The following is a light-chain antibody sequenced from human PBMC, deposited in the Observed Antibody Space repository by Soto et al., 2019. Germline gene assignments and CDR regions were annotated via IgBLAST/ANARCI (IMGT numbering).Light chain of an antibody. Sequence: QSVLTQSPSGSASLGASVKLTCTLSSGHSSYAIAWHQQQPEKGPRYLMKLNGDGSHSKGDGIPDRFSGSSSGAERYLTISSLQSEDEADYYCQTWGTGIQVFGGGTKLTVL. V-gene: IGLV4-69*01. CDR3: QTWGTGIQV. CDR2: LNGDGSH. CDR1: SGHSSYA. J-gene: IGLJ3*02.